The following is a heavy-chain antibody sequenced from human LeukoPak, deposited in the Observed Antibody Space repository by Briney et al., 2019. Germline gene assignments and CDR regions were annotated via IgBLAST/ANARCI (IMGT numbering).Heavy chain of an antibody. CDR1: GFTFSGYS. Sequence: PGGSLRLSCAASGFTFSGYSMNWVRQAPGKGLEWVSYISKSGSTIYYADSVKGRFTISRDNSKNTLYLQMNSLRAEDTAVYYCAKEPTYDSSGYSDYWGQGTLVTVSS. J-gene: IGHJ4*02. CDR3: AKEPTYDSSGYSDY. V-gene: IGHV3-48*01. D-gene: IGHD3-22*01. CDR2: ISKSGSTI.